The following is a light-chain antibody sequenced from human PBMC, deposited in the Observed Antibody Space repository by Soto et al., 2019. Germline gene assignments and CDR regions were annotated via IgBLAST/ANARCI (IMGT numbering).Light chain of an antibody. Sequence: ASQSISTWLAWHQQKPGKAPNLVIYKASNLESGVPSRFSGSGSGTEFTLTISSLQPDDFATYYCQQYSSYPWTFGQGTKVDIK. V-gene: IGKV1-5*03. CDR3: QQYSSYPWT. CDR1: QSISTW. J-gene: IGKJ1*01. CDR2: KAS.